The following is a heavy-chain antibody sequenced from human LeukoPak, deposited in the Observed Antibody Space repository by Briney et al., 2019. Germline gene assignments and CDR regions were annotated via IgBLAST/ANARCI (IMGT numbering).Heavy chain of an antibody. CDR3: AREHDY. Sequence: RQAPGKGLEWASVIYSGGSTYYADSVKGRFTISRDNSKNTLYLQMNSLRAEDTAVYYCAREHDYWGQGTLVTVSS. V-gene: IGHV3-53*01. CDR2: IYSGGST. J-gene: IGHJ4*02.